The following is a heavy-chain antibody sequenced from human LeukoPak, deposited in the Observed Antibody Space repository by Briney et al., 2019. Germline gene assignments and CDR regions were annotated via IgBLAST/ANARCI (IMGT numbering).Heavy chain of an antibody. CDR3: ANSGFYTN. V-gene: IGHV3-30*04. CDR2: ISYDGSNK. CDR1: GFTFSSYA. J-gene: IGHJ4*02. D-gene: IGHD3-16*01. Sequence: GRSLRLSCAASGFTFSSYAMHWVRQAPGKGLEWVAVISYDGSNKYYADSVKGRFTISRDNSKNTLYLQMNSLRAEDTAVYYCANSGFYTNWGQGTLVTVSS.